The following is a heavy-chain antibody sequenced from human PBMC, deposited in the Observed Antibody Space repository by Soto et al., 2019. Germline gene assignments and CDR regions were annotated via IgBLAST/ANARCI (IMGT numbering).Heavy chain of an antibody. CDR1: GGCISGFY. Sequence: SETLSLTCTISGGCISGFYWGWIRQPPGKGLEWIGNIYYSGSANYDPSLRSRVTISLNTSKNQFSLNLNSVTAADTAIYYCARWTYCGGDCYWLDFWGQGTLVTVSS. CDR3: ARWTYCGGDCYWLDF. CDR2: IYYSGSA. V-gene: IGHV4-59*01. D-gene: IGHD2-21*02. J-gene: IGHJ4*02.